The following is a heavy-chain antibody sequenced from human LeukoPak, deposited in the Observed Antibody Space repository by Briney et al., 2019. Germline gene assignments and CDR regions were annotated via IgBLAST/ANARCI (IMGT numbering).Heavy chain of an antibody. CDR2: ISSSGSTI. J-gene: IGHJ4*02. D-gene: IGHD2-2*01. V-gene: IGHV3-48*04. CDR3: ARDLAYCSSTSCYQAGY. Sequence: PGGSLRLSCAASGFTFSTYAMHWVRQAPGKGLEWVSYISSSGSTIYYADSVKGRFTISRGNAKNSLYLQMNSLRAEDTAVYYCARDLAYCSSTSCYQAGYWGQGTLVTVSS. CDR1: GFTFSTYA.